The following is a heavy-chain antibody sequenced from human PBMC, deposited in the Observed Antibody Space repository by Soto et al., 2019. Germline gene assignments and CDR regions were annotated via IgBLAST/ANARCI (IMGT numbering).Heavy chain of an antibody. CDR3: ARRRAAVNPWYLDN. D-gene: IGHD6-13*01. CDR1: GFTFNTYA. Sequence: HPGGSLRLSCAASGFTFNTYAMSWVRQAPGKGLEWVSGISGSGPYTYYADSVKGRFTISRDDSKSTLSLQMNSLRAEDTATYYCARRRAAVNPWYLDNWDQGTLVTVSS. CDR2: ISGSGPYT. J-gene: IGHJ4*02. V-gene: IGHV3-23*01.